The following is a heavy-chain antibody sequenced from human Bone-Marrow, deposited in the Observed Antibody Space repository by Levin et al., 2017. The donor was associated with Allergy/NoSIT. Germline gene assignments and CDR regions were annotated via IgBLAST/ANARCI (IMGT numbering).Heavy chain of an antibody. Sequence: GGSLRLSCAASEFTVSRNYMTWVRQAPGKGREWVSLIYSGGDTDYADSVKGRFTISRDNSRNTLYLQMNSLRAEDTAVYYCARKTGALETVMVLPVDVWGKGTTVTVSS. J-gene: IGHJ6*04. CDR2: IYSGGDT. V-gene: IGHV3-66*02. D-gene: IGHD5-18*01. CDR1: EFTVSRNY. CDR3: ARKTGALETVMVLPVDV.